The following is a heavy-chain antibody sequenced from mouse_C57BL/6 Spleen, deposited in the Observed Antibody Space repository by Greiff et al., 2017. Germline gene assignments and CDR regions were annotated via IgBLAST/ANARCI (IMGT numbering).Heavy chain of an antibody. CDR1: GFTFSSYA. V-gene: IGHV5-4*01. D-gene: IGHD3-3*01. Sequence: EVKLMESGGGLVKPGGSLKLSCAASGFTFSSYAMSWVRQTPEKRLEWVATISDGGSYTYYPDNVKGRFTISRDNAKNNLYLQMSHLKSEDTAMYYCARDGGLESFFAYWGQGTLVTVSA. CDR2: ISDGGSYT. CDR3: ARDGGLESFFAY. J-gene: IGHJ3*01.